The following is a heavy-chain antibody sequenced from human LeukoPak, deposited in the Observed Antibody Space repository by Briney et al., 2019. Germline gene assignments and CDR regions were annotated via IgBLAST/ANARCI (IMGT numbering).Heavy chain of an antibody. CDR1: GFTFSSYA. CDR3: ATRTMVRGVATNTDY. D-gene: IGHD3-10*01. J-gene: IGHJ4*02. CDR2: ISGSGGST. V-gene: IGHV3-23*01. Sequence: PGGSLRLSCAASGFTFSSYAMSWVRQAPGKGLEWVSAISGSGGSTYYADSVKGRFTISRDNSKYTLYLQMNSLRAEDTAVYYCATRTMVRGVATNTDYWGQGTLVTVSS.